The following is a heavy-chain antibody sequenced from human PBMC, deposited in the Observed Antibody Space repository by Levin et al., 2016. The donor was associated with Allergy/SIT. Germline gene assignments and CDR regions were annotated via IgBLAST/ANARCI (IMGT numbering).Heavy chain of an antibody. CDR3: ARDSSGWYLSYYDMDV. D-gene: IGHD6-19*01. CDR2: TYYRSKWYN. J-gene: IGHJ6*02. Sequence: WIRQSPSRGLEWLGRTYYRSKWYNDYAVSVKSRITINPDTSKNQFSLQLNSVTPEDTAVYYCARDSSGWYLSYYDMDVWGQGTTVTVSS. V-gene: IGHV6-1*01.